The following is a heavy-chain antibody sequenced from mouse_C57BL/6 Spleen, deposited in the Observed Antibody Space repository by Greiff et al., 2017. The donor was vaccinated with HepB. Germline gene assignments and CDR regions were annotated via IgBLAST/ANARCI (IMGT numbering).Heavy chain of an antibody. Sequence: EVQRVESGEGLVKPGGSLKLSCAASGFTFSSYAMSWVRQTPEKRLEWVAYISSGGDYIYYADTVKGRFTISRDNARNTLYLQMSSLKSEDTAMYYCTRDRGYYDYDGRDYFDYWGQGTTLTVSS. CDR2: ISSGGDYI. CDR1: GFTFSSYA. V-gene: IGHV5-9-1*02. J-gene: IGHJ2*01. CDR3: TRDRGYYDYDGRDYFDY. D-gene: IGHD2-4*01.